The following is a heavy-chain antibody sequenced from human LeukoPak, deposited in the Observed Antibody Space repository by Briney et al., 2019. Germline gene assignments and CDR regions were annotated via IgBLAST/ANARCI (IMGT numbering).Heavy chain of an antibody. J-gene: IGHJ4*02. Sequence: ASVKVSCKASGYTFTGYYMHWVRQAPGQGLEWMGWINPNSGGTNYAQKFQGRVTMTRDTSISTAYMELSRLISDDTAVYYCARGGTAMVQDFDYWGQGTLVTVSS. CDR1: GYTFTGYY. D-gene: IGHD5-18*01. CDR3: ARGGTAMVQDFDY. CDR2: INPNSGGT. V-gene: IGHV1-2*02.